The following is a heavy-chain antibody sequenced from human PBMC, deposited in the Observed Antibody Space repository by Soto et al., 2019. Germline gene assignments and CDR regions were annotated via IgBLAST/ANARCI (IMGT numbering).Heavy chain of an antibody. CDR1: GGTFSSYA. D-gene: IGHD5-12*01. V-gene: IGHV1-69*06. Sequence: SVKVTCQASGGTFSSYAISWVRQAPGQGLEWMGGIIPIFGTANYAQKFQGRVTITADKSTSTAYMELSSLRAEDTAVYYCARDEGSGGEWLRFRETFYYYGMDVWGQGTTVTAP. J-gene: IGHJ6*02. CDR2: IIPIFGTA. CDR3: ARDEGSGGEWLRFRETFYYYGMDV.